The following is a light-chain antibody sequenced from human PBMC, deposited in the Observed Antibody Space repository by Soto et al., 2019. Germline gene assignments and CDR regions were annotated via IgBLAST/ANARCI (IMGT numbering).Light chain of an antibody. CDR1: SSDVGGYNY. V-gene: IGLV2-14*01. J-gene: IGLJ2*01. CDR2: DVS. Sequence: QSALTQPASVSGSPGQSITISCTGTSSDVGGYNYVSWYQQHPGKAPKLMIYDVSNRPSGVSNRFSGSKSGNTASLTISGIQDEDEADYSCSSYTSSSTMVLGGGTKVTVL. CDR3: SSYTSSSTMV.